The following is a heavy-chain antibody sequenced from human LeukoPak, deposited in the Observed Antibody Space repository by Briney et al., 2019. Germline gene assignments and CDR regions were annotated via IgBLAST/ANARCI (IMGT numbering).Heavy chain of an antibody. CDR3: ARDQGYYDSSGYYSAFDI. V-gene: IGHV1-2*02. CDR1: GYTFTSYT. J-gene: IGHJ3*02. Sequence: ASVKVSCKASGYTFTSYTINWVRQAPGQGLEWMGWINPNSGGTNYAQKFQGRVTMTRDTSISTAYMELSRLRSDDTAVYYCARDQGYYDSSGYYSAFDIWGQGTMVTVSS. D-gene: IGHD3-22*01. CDR2: INPNSGGT.